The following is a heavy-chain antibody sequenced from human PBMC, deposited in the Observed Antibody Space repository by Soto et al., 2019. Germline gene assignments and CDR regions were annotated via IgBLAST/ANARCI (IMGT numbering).Heavy chain of an antibody. D-gene: IGHD4-17*01. CDR1: GSSVGSVL. J-gene: IGHJ5*01. CDR3: ARYGNARDLHS. Sequence: LSEGLSLTDARSGSSVGSVLRSWIRQPPGKGLEWIGYIYYSGSTNYNPSLKSRVTISVDTSKNQFSLKLSSVTAAATAVYYCARYGNARDLHS. V-gene: IGHV4-59*02. CDR2: IYYSGST.